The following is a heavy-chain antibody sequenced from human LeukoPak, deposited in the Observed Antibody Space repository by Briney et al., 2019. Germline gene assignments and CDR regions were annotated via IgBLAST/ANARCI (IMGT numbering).Heavy chain of an antibody. D-gene: IGHD2-2*01. CDR2: IYPGDSDT. CDR3: ARLGYCSSTNCYPPADY. J-gene: IGHJ4*02. CDR1: GYSFTNYW. V-gene: IGHV5-51*01. Sequence: GESLKISCKGSGYSFTNYWIGWMRQMPGKGLEWMGIIYPGDSDTIYSPSFQGQVTISADKSISTAYLQWSSLKASDTAIYYCARLGYCSSTNCYPPADYWGQGTLVTVSS.